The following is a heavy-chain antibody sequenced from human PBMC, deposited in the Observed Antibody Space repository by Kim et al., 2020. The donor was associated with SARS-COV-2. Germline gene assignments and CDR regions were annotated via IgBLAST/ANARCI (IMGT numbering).Heavy chain of an antibody. CDR3: ARGRARSLFDY. CDR1: GGSFSGYY. V-gene: IGHV4-34*01. CDR2: INHSGST. Sequence: SETLSLTCAVYGGSFSGYYWSWIRQPPGKGLEWIGEINHSGSTNYNPSLKSRVTISVDTSKNQFSLKLSSVTAADTAVYYCARGRARSLFDYWGQGTLVTVSS. J-gene: IGHJ4*02.